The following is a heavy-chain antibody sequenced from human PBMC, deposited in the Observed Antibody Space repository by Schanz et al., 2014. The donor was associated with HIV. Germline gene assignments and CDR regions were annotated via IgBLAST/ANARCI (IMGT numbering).Heavy chain of an antibody. D-gene: IGHD3-3*01. CDR2: ITDDGTT. V-gene: IGHV4-34*01. CDR1: GGSFSGYV. Sequence: QVQLQESGPGLLKPSETLSLTCAVYGGSFSGYVWSWIRQAPGKGLEWIGEITDDGTTDYKSSLKSRVKISVDTSKNQFSLKLRSATDADVAVYYCAGARVLRDLEWPPSYHHYGMHVWGQGTTVIV. CDR3: AGARVLRDLEWPPSYHHYGMHV. J-gene: IGHJ6*02.